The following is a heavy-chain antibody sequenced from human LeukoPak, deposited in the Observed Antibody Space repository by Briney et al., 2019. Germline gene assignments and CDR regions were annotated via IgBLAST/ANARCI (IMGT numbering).Heavy chain of an antibody. CDR1: GYTFTSYG. Sequence: VASVKVSCKASGYTFTSYGISWVRQAPGQGLEWMGWISAYNDNTNYAQKLQGRVTMTTDTSTSTAYVELRSLRSDDTAVYYCARDLGDSSGYYYVRFVNFDYWGQGTLVTVSS. CDR3: ARDLGDSSGYYYVRFVNFDY. V-gene: IGHV1-18*01. J-gene: IGHJ4*02. CDR2: ISAYNDNT. D-gene: IGHD3-22*01.